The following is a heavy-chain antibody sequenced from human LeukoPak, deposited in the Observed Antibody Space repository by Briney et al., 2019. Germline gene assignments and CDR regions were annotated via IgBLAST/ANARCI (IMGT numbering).Heavy chain of an antibody. CDR2: IGPTGSDR. D-gene: IGHD6-19*01. J-gene: IGHJ4*02. CDR1: GLTFSTSG. CDR3: AREHTPYGSGCTAAY. Sequence: GGSLRLSCTASGLTFSTSGFNWVRQAPGKGLEWVASIGPTGSDRYHADSIKGRFTISRDNANNFLYLQMNSLRAEDTAVYYCAREHTPYGSGCTAAYWGQGTLVTVSS. V-gene: IGHV3-21*06.